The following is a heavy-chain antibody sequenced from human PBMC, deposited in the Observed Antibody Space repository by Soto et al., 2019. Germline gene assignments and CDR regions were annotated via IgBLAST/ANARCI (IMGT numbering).Heavy chain of an antibody. D-gene: IGHD6-19*01. CDR2: TYNGNT. V-gene: IGHV1-18*01. CDR1: GYTFTSYG. CDR3: TREGEVAGTVFFQH. Sequence: QVQLVQSGAEVKEPGASVKVSCKASGYTFTSYGISWVRQAPGQGLEWMGWTYNGNTNYAQKLQDRVTMTTDTSTTTAYMELRSLRSDDTAVYYCTREGEVAGTVFFQHWCQGTLVTVSS. J-gene: IGHJ1*01.